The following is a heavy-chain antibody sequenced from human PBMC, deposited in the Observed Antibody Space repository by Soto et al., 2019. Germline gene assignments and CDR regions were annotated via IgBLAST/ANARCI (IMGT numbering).Heavy chain of an antibody. D-gene: IGHD5-18*01. CDR3: GTDLAHGYTGNV. CDR2: IYDRAAS. J-gene: IGHJ3*01. CDR1: GAVVTSGEDY. Sequence: SETVCLTCSVSGAVVTSGEDYWSWVRQAPGQGLEWLGQIYDRAASSYPPAPNSRVTLSRDRPNNQVSLKLRSVTAADTAVYFCGTDLAHGYTGNVWGHRTLVTVSS. V-gene: IGHV4-30-4*08.